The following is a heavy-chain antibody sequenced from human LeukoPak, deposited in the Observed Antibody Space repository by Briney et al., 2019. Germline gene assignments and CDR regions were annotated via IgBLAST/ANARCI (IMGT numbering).Heavy chain of an antibody. CDR1: GGSISSYY. Sequence: PSETLSLTCTVSGGSISSYYWSWIRQPPGKGLEWIGYIYYSGSTNYNPSLKSRVTISVDTSKNQFSLKLSSVTAADTAVYYCARGRDYASYGGYSVGPKGGYYFDYWGQGTLVTVSS. D-gene: IGHD4-17*01. V-gene: IGHV4-59*12. CDR3: ARGRDYASYGGYSVGPKGGYYFDY. J-gene: IGHJ4*02. CDR2: IYYSGST.